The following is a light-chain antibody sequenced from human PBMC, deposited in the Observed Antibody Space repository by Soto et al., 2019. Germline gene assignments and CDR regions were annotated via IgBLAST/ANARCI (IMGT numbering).Light chain of an antibody. CDR1: QGISTY. J-gene: IGKJ5*01. V-gene: IGKV1-39*01. CDR2: AAS. CDR3: QQYGSSPLT. Sequence: DVHITPYPSPPSASLGDRVTITCRASQGISTYLNWYLQKPGKAPKLLIYAASSLQSGLPSRFSGSGSETDFTLTISRLDPEDFAVYYCQQYGSSPLTFGQGTRLEI.